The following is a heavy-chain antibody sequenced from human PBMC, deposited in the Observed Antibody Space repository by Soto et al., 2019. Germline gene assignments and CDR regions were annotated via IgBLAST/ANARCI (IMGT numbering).Heavy chain of an antibody. CDR2: INHSGSI. V-gene: IGHV4-34*01. J-gene: IGHJ6*02. D-gene: IGHD5-18*01. CDR3: ARGYLTLPRGYSYEFYYYYGMDV. Sequence: SETLSLTGAVYGGSSSGYYWSWIRQPPGKGLEWIGEINHSGSINYNPSLKSRVTISVDTSKNQFSLKLSSVTAADTAVYYCARGYLTLPRGYSYEFYYYYGMDVWGQGTTVTVSS. CDR1: GGSSSGYY.